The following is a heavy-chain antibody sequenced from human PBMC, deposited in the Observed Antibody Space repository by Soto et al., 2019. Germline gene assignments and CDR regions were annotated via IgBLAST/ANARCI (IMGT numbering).Heavy chain of an antibody. CDR3: ARDMVIVEFTVFWSAMVAFDI. J-gene: IGHJ3*02. Sequence: ASVKVSCKASGYTFTSYGISWVRQAPGQGLEWMGWISAYNGNTNYAQKLQGRVTMTTDTSTSTAYMELRSLRSDDTAVYYCARDMVIVEFTVFWSAMVAFDIWGQGTMVTVSS. V-gene: IGHV1-18*04. CDR1: GYTFTSYG. CDR2: ISAYNGNT. D-gene: IGHD3-3*01.